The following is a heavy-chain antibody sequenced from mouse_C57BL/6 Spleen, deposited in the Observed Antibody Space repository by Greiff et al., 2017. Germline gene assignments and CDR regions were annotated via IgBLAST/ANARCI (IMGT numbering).Heavy chain of an antibody. CDR3: ARGDYGNLSSYWYFDV. Sequence: VQLQQSGAELVKPGASVKISCKASGYAFSSYWMNWVKQSPGKGLEWIGQIYPGDGDTNYNGKFKGKATLTADKSSSTVYMQLSSLTSEDSAVYFGARGDYGNLSSYWYFDVWGTGTTVTVSS. J-gene: IGHJ1*03. V-gene: IGHV1-80*01. D-gene: IGHD2-1*01. CDR2: IYPGDGDT. CDR1: GYAFSSYW.